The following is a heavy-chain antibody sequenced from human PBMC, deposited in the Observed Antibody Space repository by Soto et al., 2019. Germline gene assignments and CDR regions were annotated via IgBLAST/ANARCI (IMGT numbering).Heavy chain of an antibody. Sequence: QVQLVQSGAEVKKPGSSVKVSCKASGGTFSSYSINWVRQAPGQGLEWMGEIIPIFGTANYAQKFQVRVTITADESTSTAYMVLSSLRSEYTAVYYCARDGGRHSGGIDYWGQGTLVTVSS. CDR1: GGTFSSYS. CDR3: ARDGGRHSGGIDY. CDR2: IIPIFGTA. D-gene: IGHD1-26*01. V-gene: IGHV1-69*01. J-gene: IGHJ4*02.